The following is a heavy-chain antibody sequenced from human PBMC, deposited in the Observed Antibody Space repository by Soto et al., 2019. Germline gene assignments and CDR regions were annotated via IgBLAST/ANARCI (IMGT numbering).Heavy chain of an antibody. CDR3: TRLSRSGVFWFDP. J-gene: IGHJ5*02. D-gene: IGHD3-10*01. V-gene: IGHV3-73*02. CDR2: IKSKANNYAT. CDR1: GITFSDSA. Sequence: EVQLVESGGGLVQPGGSLKISCAASGITFSDSAMHWVRQASGIGLEWVGRIKSKANNYATAYAASVRGRFIISRDDSKNSAYLHMNSLKTEDPAVYFCTRLSRSGVFWFDPWGRGTLVTVSS.